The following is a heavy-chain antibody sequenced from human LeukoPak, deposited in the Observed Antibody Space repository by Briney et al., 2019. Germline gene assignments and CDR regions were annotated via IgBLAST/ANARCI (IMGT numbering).Heavy chain of an antibody. Sequence: GGSLRLSCAASGFSFSSYWMSWVRQAPGKGLEWVANIQHDGTEQYYVDSVKGRFTISRDNTKKSLFLQINSLRAEDTAVYYCATPARGGSALPWGQGTLVTVSS. CDR3: ATPARGGSALP. CDR1: GFSFSSYW. D-gene: IGHD6-19*01. J-gene: IGHJ5*02. V-gene: IGHV3-7*01. CDR2: IQHDGTEQ.